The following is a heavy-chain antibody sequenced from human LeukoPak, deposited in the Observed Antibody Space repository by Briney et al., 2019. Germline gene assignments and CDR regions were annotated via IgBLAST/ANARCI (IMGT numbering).Heavy chain of an antibody. CDR1: GGSFSGYY. CDR2: IYYSGST. J-gene: IGHJ3*02. D-gene: IGHD2-21*02. Sequence: SETLSLTCAVYGGSFSGYYWSWIRQHPGKGLEWIGYIYYSGSTYYNPSLKSRVTISVDTSKNQFSLKLSSVTAADTAVYYCARDRLLGPFDIWGQGTMVTVSS. CDR3: ARDRLLGPFDI. V-gene: IGHV4-31*11.